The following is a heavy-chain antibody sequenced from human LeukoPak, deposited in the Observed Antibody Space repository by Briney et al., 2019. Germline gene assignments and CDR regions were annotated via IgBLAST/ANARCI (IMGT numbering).Heavy chain of an antibody. J-gene: IGHJ2*01. Sequence: SETLSLTCTVSGGSFTRYYWSWIRQPPGKGLEWIGYTHYSGSTNFKPSLKSRVTMSIDTSKNQFSLKLSSVTAADTAVYYCARSMSWYWDFDLWGRGTLVTVSS. CDR3: ARSMSWYWDFDL. D-gene: IGHD2/OR15-2a*01. CDR2: THYSGST. CDR1: GGSFTRYY. V-gene: IGHV4-59*01.